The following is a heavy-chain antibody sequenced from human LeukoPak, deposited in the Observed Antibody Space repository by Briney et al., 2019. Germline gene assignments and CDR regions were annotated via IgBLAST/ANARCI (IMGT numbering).Heavy chain of an antibody. J-gene: IGHJ4*02. V-gene: IGHV3-15*01. CDR1: GFTFSNAW. D-gene: IGHD2-2*01. Sequence: GGSLRLSCTASGFTFSNAWMSWVRQAPGKGLEWIGRIKSNGDGGTTEFAAPVKGRFTISRDDSKNTLYLQVNSLETEDTAVYYCTADGNCQTTSCYWGRGALVTVSS. CDR3: TADGNCQTTSCY. CDR2: IKSNGDGGTT.